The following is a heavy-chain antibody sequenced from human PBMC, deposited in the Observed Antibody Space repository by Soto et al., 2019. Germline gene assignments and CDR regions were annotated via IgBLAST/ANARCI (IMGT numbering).Heavy chain of an antibody. D-gene: IGHD3-22*01. J-gene: IGHJ3*02. Sequence: GGSLRLSCAASGFTFSSYDMHWVRQATGKGLEWVSAIGTAGDTYYPGSVKGRFTISRENAKNSLYHQMNSLRAGDTAVYYCARAQGTRRDSSGYSNDAFDIWGQGTMVTISS. CDR3: ARAQGTRRDSSGYSNDAFDI. CDR1: GFTFSSYD. V-gene: IGHV3-13*01. CDR2: IGTAGDT.